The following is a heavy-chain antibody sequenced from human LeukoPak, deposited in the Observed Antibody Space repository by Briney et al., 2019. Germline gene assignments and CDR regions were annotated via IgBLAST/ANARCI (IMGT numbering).Heavy chain of an antibody. V-gene: IGHV4-59*01. CDR3: ARVATVIDY. CDR2: IYYSGST. D-gene: IGHD4-17*01. J-gene: IGHJ4*02. CDR1: GGSISSYY. Sequence: PSETLSLTCTVSGGSISSYYWSWIRQPPGKGLEWIGHIYYSGSTNYNPSLKSRVTISVDTSKNQFSLKLSSVTAADTAVYYCARVATVIDYWGQGTLVTVSS.